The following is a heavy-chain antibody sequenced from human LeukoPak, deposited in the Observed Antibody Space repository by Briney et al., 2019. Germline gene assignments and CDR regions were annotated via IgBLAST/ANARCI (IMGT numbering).Heavy chain of an antibody. Sequence: SETLSLTCTVSGGSISSSSYYWGWIRQPPGKGLEWIGYIYYSGSTNYNPSLKSRVTISVDTSKNQFSLKLSSVTAADTAVYYCARVNNWNYDFDYWGQGTLVTVSS. CDR2: IYYSGST. D-gene: IGHD1-7*01. CDR1: GGSISSSSYY. J-gene: IGHJ4*02. CDR3: ARVNNWNYDFDY. V-gene: IGHV4-61*05.